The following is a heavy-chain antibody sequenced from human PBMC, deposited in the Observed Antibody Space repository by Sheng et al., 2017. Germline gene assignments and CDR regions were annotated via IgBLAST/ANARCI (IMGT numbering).Heavy chain of an antibody. CDR3: ARVWFGELLSHAFDI. CDR2: ISYDGSNK. CDR1: GFTFSSYA. J-gene: IGHJ3*02. V-gene: IGHV3-30*04. Sequence: QVQLVESGGGVVQPGRSLRLSCAASGFTFSSYAMHWVRQAPGKGLEWVAVISYDGSNKYYADSVKGRFTISRDNSKNTLYLQMNSLRAEDTAVYYCARVWFGELLSHAFDIWGQGQWSP. D-gene: IGHD3-10*01.